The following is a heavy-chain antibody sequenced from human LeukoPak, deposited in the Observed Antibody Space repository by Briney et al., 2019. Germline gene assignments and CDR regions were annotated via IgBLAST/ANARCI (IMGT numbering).Heavy chain of an antibody. Sequence: GGSLRLSCAATGFTFSDFYMTWIRQAPGKGLEWVSYISNRGSTIHYADSVRGRFTISRDNAKKSLYLQMNSLRAEDTAVYYCARSADRSGYFREITLYYFDYWGQGTLVTVSS. CDR1: GFTFSDFY. CDR3: ARSADRSGYFREITLYYFDY. V-gene: IGHV3-11*01. CDR2: ISNRGSTI. J-gene: IGHJ4*02. D-gene: IGHD3-22*01.